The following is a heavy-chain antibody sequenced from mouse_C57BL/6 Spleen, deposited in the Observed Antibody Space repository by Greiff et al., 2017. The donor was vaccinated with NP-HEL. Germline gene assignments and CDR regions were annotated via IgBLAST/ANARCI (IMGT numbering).Heavy chain of an antibody. D-gene: IGHD1-1*01. CDR3: AYYGSSYGGYFDV. Sequence: VQLQQPGAELVKPGASVKLSCKASGYTFTSYWMHWVKQRPGQGLEWIGMIHPNSGSTNYNEKFKSKATLTVDKSSSTAYMQLSSLTSEDSAVYYCAYYGSSYGGYFDVRGTGTTVTVSS. J-gene: IGHJ1*03. V-gene: IGHV1-64*01. CDR1: GYTFTSYW. CDR2: IHPNSGST.